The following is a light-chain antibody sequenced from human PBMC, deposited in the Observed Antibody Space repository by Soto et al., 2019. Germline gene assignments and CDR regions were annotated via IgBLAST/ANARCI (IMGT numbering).Light chain of an antibody. J-gene: IGLJ2*01. CDR3: NSYSTSSTPLV. CDR2: DVN. CDR1: SSDVGGYDY. V-gene: IGLV2-14*03. Sequence: QSALTQPASVSGSPRRSITISCTGTSSDVGGYDYVSWYQQHPGKAPRLMIYDVNNRPSGVSNRFSGSKSGNTASLTISGLQAEDEADYYCNSYSTSSTPLVFGGGTKLTVL.